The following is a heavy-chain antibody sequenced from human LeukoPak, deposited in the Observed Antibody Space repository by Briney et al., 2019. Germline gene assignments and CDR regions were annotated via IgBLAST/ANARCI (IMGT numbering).Heavy chain of an antibody. CDR3: ARDQGYSSSWYGTPSDYYGMDV. CDR1: GYTFTSYA. D-gene: IGHD6-13*01. CDR2: INTNTGNP. V-gene: IGHV7-4-1*02. Sequence: ASVKVSCKASGYTFTSYAMNWVRQAPGQGLEWMGWINTNTGNPTYAQGFTGRFVLSLDTSVSTAYLQISSLKAEDTAVYYCARDQGYSSSWYGTPSDYYGMDVWGQGTTVTVSS. J-gene: IGHJ6*02.